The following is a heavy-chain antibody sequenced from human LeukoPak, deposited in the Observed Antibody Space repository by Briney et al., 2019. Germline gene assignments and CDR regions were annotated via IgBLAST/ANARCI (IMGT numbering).Heavy chain of an antibody. CDR2: ISFDGKKE. D-gene: IGHD5-24*01. Sequence: GGSLRLSCEASGFRLIKYAMHWVRQAPGRGLEWVAVISFDGKKEFYADSVKGRFTISRDNSKNALFLQMNSLQTDDTAIYYCARASMATINYYYFYMDAWGKGTTVIVSS. V-gene: IGHV3-30*04. CDR3: ARASMATINYYYFYMDA. CDR1: GFRLIKYA. J-gene: IGHJ6*03.